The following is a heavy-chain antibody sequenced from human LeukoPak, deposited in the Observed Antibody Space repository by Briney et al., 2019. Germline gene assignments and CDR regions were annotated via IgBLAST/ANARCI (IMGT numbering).Heavy chain of an antibody. Sequence: SQTLSLTGTVSGGSISSGGYYWSWIRQHPGKGLEWIGYIYYSGSTYYNPSLKSRVTISVDTSKKQFSLKLSSVTAADTAVYYCARAGGFFSPFGYWGQGTLVTVSS. CDR2: IYYSGST. CDR3: ARAGGFFSPFGY. J-gene: IGHJ4*02. V-gene: IGHV4-31*03. D-gene: IGHD3-16*01. CDR1: GGSISSGGYY.